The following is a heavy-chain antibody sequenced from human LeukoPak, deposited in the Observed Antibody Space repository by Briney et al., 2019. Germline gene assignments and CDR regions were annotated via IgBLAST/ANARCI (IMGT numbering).Heavy chain of an antibody. CDR2: IYYSGST. D-gene: IGHD6-19*01. CDR3: ARGRRIAVAVFDY. Sequence: KPSETLSLTCTVSGGSISSYYWSWIRQPPGKGLEWIGYIYYSGSTNYNPSLKSRVTISVDTSKNQFSLKLSSVTAADTAVYYCARGRRIAVAVFDYWGQGTLVTVSS. J-gene: IGHJ4*02. V-gene: IGHV4-59*01. CDR1: GGSISSYY.